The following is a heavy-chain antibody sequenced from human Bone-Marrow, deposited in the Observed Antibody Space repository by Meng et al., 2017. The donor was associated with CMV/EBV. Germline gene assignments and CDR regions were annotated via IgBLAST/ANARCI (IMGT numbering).Heavy chain of an antibody. CDR3: ARTAGGSYYHFDY. Sequence: ASVKVSCKASGYTFTGYYMHWVRQAPGQGLEWMGWINPNSGGTNYAQKFQGRVTMTRDTSISTAYMELSRLRSDDTAVYYCARTAGGSYYHFDYWGQATLVTVSS. CDR1: GYTFTGYY. D-gene: IGHD1-26*01. J-gene: IGHJ4*02. CDR2: INPNSGGT. V-gene: IGHV1-2*02.